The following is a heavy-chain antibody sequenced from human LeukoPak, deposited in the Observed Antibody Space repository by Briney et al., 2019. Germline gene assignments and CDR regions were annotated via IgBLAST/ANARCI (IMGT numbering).Heavy chain of an antibody. D-gene: IGHD1-7*01. CDR3: ARTPRGWNYGTERPGSGYYFDY. CDR2: IIPIFGTA. V-gene: IGHV1-69*13. Sequence: ASVKVSCKASGGTFSSYAISWVRQAPGQGLEWMGGIIPIFGTANYAQKFQGRVTITADESTSTAYMELSRLRSDDTAVYYCARTPRGWNYGTERPGSGYYFDYWGQGTLVTVSS. J-gene: IGHJ4*02. CDR1: GGTFSSYA.